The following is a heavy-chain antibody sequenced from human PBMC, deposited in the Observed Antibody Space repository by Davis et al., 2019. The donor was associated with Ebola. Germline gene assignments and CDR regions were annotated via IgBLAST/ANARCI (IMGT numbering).Heavy chain of an antibody. CDR1: GGTFYSYT. V-gene: IGHV1-18*01. D-gene: IGHD1-26*01. J-gene: IGHJ4*02. Sequence: ASVKVSCKASGGTFYSYTFSWVRQVPGQGLEWMGWIRTYDGNTNYAQKLQDRVTMTTDTPTTTVFMELRNLRSDDTAVYWCARGEGAPDNWGQGTLVTVSS. CDR2: IRTYDGNT. CDR3: ARGEGAPDN.